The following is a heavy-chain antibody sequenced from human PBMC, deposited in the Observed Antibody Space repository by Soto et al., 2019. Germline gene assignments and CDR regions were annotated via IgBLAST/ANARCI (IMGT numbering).Heavy chain of an antibody. CDR2: ISYDGSNK. J-gene: IGHJ6*02. D-gene: IGHD2-2*01. CDR3: ARDSVRGSTSDYYGMDV. CDR1: GFTFSSYA. V-gene: IGHV3-30-3*01. Sequence: GGSLRLSCAASGFTFSSYAMHWVRQAPGKGLEWVAVISYDGSNKYYADSVKGRFTISRDNSKNTLYLQMNSLRAEDAAVYYCARDSVRGSTSDYYGMDVWGQGTTVTVS.